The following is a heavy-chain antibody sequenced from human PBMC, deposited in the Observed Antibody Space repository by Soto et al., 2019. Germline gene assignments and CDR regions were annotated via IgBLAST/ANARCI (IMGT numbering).Heavy chain of an antibody. J-gene: IGHJ6*02. CDR2: ISAYDGNT. CDR3: ARPLDYYYYAMDV. Sequence: QVQLVQSGAEVKKPGASVKVSCKASGYTFASFGVNWVRQAPGQGLEWMGWISAYDGNTNYAQRFQGRVTMTTDPSTTTAYMELTSLRSDDTAVYYCARPLDYYYYAMDVWGQGTTVTVSS. CDR1: GYTFASFG. V-gene: IGHV1-18*01.